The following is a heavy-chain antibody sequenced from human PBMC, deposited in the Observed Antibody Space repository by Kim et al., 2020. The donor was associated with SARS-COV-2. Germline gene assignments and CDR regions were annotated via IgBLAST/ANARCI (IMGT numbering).Heavy chain of an antibody. V-gene: IGHV3-7*05. CDR3: SRGHLWLAD. J-gene: IGHJ4*02. CDR2: IKPDGSEK. CDR1: GFAFNHYL. D-gene: IGHD5-18*01. Sequence: GGSLRLSCVASGFAFNHYLMSWVRQAPGKGLEWVASIKPDGSEKYYVDSVTGRFTISRDNAKNSLYLQMNSLRAEDTAVFYSSRGHLWLADWGQGTLVTV.